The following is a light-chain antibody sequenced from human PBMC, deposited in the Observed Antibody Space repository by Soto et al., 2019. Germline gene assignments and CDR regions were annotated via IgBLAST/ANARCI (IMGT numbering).Light chain of an antibody. CDR2: WAS. CDR3: QQYYSTPQT. CDR1: QSVLYSSNNKNY. V-gene: IGKV4-1*01. Sequence: RTQIPDFVAVSMGERATINCKSSQSVLYSSNNKNYLAWYQQKPGQPPKLLIYWASTRESGVPDRFSGSGSGTDFTLTISSLQAEDVAVYSCQQYYSTPQTFGQGTRWIS. J-gene: IGKJ1*01.